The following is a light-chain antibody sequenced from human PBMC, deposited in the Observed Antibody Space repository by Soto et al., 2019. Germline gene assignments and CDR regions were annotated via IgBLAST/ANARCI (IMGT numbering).Light chain of an antibody. Sequence: QSALTQPRAASGSPGQSVTISCTGTSSDVGGYNYVSWYQQHPGKAPKLMISEVSKRPSGVPDRFSGSKSGNTASLTVSGLQAEDEADYYCSSYAGSNNLIFGGGTKLTVL. J-gene: IGLJ2*01. CDR2: EVS. V-gene: IGLV2-8*01. CDR1: SSDVGGYNY. CDR3: SSYAGSNNLI.